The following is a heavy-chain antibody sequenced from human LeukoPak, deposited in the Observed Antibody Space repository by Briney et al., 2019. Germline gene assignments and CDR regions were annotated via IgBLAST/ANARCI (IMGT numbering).Heavy chain of an antibody. Sequence: GGSLRLSCAASGFTFDDYGMSWVRQAPGKGLEGVSGINWNGGSTGYADSVKGRFTISRDNAKNSLYVQMNSLRAEDTALYYCASHCSGGSCSDDAFDIWGQGTMVTVSS. V-gene: IGHV3-20*04. CDR1: GFTFDDYG. CDR3: ASHCSGGSCSDDAFDI. J-gene: IGHJ3*02. D-gene: IGHD2-15*01. CDR2: INWNGGST.